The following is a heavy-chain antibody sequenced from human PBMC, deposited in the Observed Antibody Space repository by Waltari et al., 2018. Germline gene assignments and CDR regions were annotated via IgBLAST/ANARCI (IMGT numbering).Heavy chain of an antibody. D-gene: IGHD2-2*01. Sequence: EVQLVESGGGLVKPGGSLSLSCAASGFTFSSYSMTWFRQAPGKGLEWVSSISSSSSYIYYADSVKGRFTISRDNAKNSLYLQMNSLRAEDTAVYYCARVGGYCSSTSCSEIDYWGQGTLVTVSS. CDR2: ISSSSSYI. CDR1: GFTFSSYS. CDR3: ARVGGYCSSTSCSEIDY. V-gene: IGHV3-21*01. J-gene: IGHJ4*02.